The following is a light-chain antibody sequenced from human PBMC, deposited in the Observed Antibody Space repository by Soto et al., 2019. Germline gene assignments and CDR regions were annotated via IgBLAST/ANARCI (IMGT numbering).Light chain of an antibody. CDR3: QKYNSAPWT. V-gene: IGKV1-27*01. CDR2: VAS. CDR1: QGISNY. J-gene: IGKJ1*01. Sequence: DIQMTQSPYSLSASVGDRVTITCRASQGISNYLAWYQQQPGKVPKLLIYVASTLQSGVPSRFIGSGSGTDFTLTISSLQPEDVATYYCQKYNSAPWTFGQGTKVEIK.